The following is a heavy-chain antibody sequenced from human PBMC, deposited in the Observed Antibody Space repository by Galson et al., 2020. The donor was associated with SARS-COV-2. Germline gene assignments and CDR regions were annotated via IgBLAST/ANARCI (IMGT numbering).Heavy chain of an antibody. V-gene: IGHV4-61*02. CDR3: ARMTSSAWFSAEYFDL. D-gene: IGHD3-22*01. CDR1: GDSISSGAFY. CDR2: FYSRGNT. J-gene: IGHJ2*01. Sequence: SETLSLTCTVSGDSISSGAFYWSWIRQPAGKGLEWIGSFYSRGNTMYNPSLKSRLSISVDSSKNQFSLILSSVTAADTAIYYCARMTSSAWFSAEYFDLWGRGTLVTVSS.